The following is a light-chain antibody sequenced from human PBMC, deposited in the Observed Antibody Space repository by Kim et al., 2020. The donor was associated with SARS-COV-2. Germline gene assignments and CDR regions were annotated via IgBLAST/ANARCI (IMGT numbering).Light chain of an antibody. CDR1: QAISNY. CDR3: LQHKTYPYT. Sequence: SASVGDRVTIPCRASQAISNYLTWFQRKPGKVPQRLIYAESPLQTGVSSRFSGSGSGTEFTLTISSLQPEDFATYYCLQHKTYPYTFGQGTKLEI. V-gene: IGKV1-17*03. J-gene: IGKJ2*01. CDR2: AES.